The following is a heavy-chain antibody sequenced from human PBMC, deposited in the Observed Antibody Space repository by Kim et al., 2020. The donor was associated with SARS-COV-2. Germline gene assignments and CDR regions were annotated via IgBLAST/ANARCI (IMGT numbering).Heavy chain of an antibody. D-gene: IGHD3-22*01. Sequence: GRFTISRDNSKNTLYLQMNSLRAEDTAVYYCARDRNYDSSGYYYYYGMDVWGQGTTVTVSS. V-gene: IGHV3-30*07. CDR3: ARDRNYDSSGYYYYYGMDV. J-gene: IGHJ6*02.